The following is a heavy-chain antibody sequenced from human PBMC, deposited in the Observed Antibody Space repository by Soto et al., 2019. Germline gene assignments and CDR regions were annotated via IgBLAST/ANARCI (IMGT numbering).Heavy chain of an antibody. Sequence: QVQLVESGGGVVQPGRSLRLSCAASGFTFSTHAMHWVRQAPGKGLECVAIVSFDGTNKYHADSVKGRFTISRDNSKNTFYLQMSGLTPEDTAVYYCARDQTGITTAGGGRIDHWGQGTLVTVSS. D-gene: IGHD6-13*01. CDR2: VSFDGTNK. V-gene: IGHV3-30-3*01. CDR3: ARDQTGITTAGGGRIDH. J-gene: IGHJ4*02. CDR1: GFTFSTHA.